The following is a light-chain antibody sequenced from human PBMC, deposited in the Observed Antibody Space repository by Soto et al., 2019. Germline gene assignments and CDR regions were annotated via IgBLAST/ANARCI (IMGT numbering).Light chain of an antibody. J-gene: IGKJ5*01. CDR2: DAS. CDR1: QSISSS. CDR3: QQRSSWIT. V-gene: IGKV3-11*01. Sequence: IVLTQSPTTLSLCPGETAVLSCRASQSISSSLSWYQQRPGQAPRLLIYDASNRPPGIPARFSGSGSGTVFTLTISSLEPEDLALYYCQQRSSWITFGQGTRLEIE.